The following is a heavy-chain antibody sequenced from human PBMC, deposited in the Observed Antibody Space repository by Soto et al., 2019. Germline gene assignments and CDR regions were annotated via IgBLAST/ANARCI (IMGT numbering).Heavy chain of an antibody. D-gene: IGHD5-12*01. J-gene: IGHJ4*02. Sequence: EVQLVESGGGLVQPGGSLRLSCAASGFTFSSYAMHWVRQAPGTGLEYVSAISSNGGSTDYANSVKGRFTISRDNSKNTLYLQMGSLRAEDMAVYYCARGGRGYEFDYWGQGTLVTVSS. CDR2: ISSNGGST. V-gene: IGHV3-64*01. CDR1: GFTFSSYA. CDR3: ARGGRGYEFDY.